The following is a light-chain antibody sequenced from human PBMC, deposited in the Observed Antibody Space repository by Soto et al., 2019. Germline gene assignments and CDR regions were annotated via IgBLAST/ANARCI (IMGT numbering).Light chain of an antibody. CDR3: QSYDTSLRAWV. J-gene: IGLJ3*02. Sequence: QSVLTQPPSVSGAPGQRVSISGTGGSSNVGAGYDVHWYRQFPGTAPKLLVYGNSNRPSGISDRFSASKSGSSASLAITGLQAEDEADYYCQSYDTSLRAWVFGGGTKLTVL. V-gene: IGLV1-40*01. CDR1: SSNVGAGYD. CDR2: GNS.